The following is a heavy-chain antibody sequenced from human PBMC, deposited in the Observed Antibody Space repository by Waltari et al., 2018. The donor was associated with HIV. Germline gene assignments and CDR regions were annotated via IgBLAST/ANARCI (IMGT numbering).Heavy chain of an antibody. D-gene: IGHD2-21*02. V-gene: IGHV3-11*01. CDR1: GFVFSDFY. CDR3: ASPGPYCGGDCYLD. Sequence: QVQLVESGGGLVKPGGSLRLSCAASGFVFSDFYMSWFRQDPGKGLEVISYISSSGTTIYYRDSVKGRFTISRDNAKNSLSLQMNSLRAEDTAVYYCASPGPYCGGDCYLDWGPGTLVTVSS. J-gene: IGHJ4*02. CDR2: ISSSGTTI.